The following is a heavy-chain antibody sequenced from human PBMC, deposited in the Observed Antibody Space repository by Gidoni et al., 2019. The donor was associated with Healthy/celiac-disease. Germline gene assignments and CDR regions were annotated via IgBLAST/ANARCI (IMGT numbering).Heavy chain of an antibody. D-gene: IGHD6-13*01. Sequence: QVQLVQPGAEGKKPSASVKVSGKASGYTFTSYGISWVRQAAGQGLEWMGWISAYNGNTNYAQKLQGRVTMTTDTATSRAYMEVRSLRSDDTAVYYCARDRSSSWYRGSSDYGMDVWGQGTTVTVSS. V-gene: IGHV1-18*04. CDR1: GYTFTSYG. CDR3: ARDRSSSWYRGSSDYGMDV. J-gene: IGHJ6*02. CDR2: ISAYNGNT.